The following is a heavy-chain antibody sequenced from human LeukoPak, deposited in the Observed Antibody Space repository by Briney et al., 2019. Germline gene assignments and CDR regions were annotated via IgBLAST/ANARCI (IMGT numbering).Heavy chain of an antibody. CDR3: AREVHLHGVAVHAFDI. V-gene: IGHV4-31*03. J-gene: IGHJ3*02. CDR2: IYYSGST. D-gene: IGHD6-19*01. Sequence: PSETLSLTCTVSGGSISSGGYYWSWIRQHPGKGLEWIGYIYYSGSTYYNPSLKSRVTISVDTSKNQFSLKLSSVTAADTAVYYCAREVHLHGVAVHAFDIWGQGTMVAVSS. CDR1: GGSISSGGYY.